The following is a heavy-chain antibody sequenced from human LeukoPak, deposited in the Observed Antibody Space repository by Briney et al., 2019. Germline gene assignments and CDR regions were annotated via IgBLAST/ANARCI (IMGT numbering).Heavy chain of an antibody. D-gene: IGHD7-27*01. Sequence: GASVKVSCKASGGTFSGYAISWVRQAPGQGLEWMGGIIPIFGTANYAQKFQGRVTITADESTSTAYMELSSLRSEDTAVYYCASLLTGDTLDFDYWGQGTLVTVSS. CDR3: ASLLTGDTLDFDY. CDR2: IIPIFGTA. CDR1: GGTFSGYA. V-gene: IGHV1-69*13. J-gene: IGHJ4*02.